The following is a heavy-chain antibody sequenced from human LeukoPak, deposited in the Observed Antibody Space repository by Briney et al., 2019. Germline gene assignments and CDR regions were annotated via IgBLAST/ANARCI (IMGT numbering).Heavy chain of an antibody. J-gene: IGHJ3*02. CDR1: GGSISSYY. CDR3: ARDRRGAFDI. Sequence: SETLSLTCTVSGGSISSYYWSWIRQPPGKGLEWIGYIYYSGSTNYNPSLKSRVTISVDTSKNQFSLKLSSVTAADTAVYYCARDRRGAFDIWGQGTMVTVSS. D-gene: IGHD6-6*01. CDR2: IYYSGST. V-gene: IGHV4-59*12.